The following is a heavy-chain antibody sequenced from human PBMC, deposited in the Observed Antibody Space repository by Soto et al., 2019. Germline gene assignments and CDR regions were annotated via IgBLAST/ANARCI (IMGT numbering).Heavy chain of an antibody. J-gene: IGHJ6*02. Sequence: GGSLRLSCAASVFTFSNAWMSCVRHSPGKWLEWVGRIKSKTDGGTTDYAAPVKGRFTISRDDSKNTLYLQMNSLKTEDTAVYYCTTDARESGWLRYTRGPGYYYYGMEGLGQGTAVIVSS. CDR3: TTDARESGWLRYTRGPGYYYYGMEG. D-gene: IGHD2-15*01. V-gene: IGHV3-15*01. CDR2: IKSKTDGGTT. CDR1: VFTFSNAW.